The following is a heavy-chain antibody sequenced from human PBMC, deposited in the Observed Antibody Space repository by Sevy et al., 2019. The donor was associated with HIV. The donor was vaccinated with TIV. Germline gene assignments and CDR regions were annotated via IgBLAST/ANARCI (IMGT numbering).Heavy chain of an antibody. CDR3: ARKYDSSGYFDY. CDR1: GFTFSNYA. Sequence: GGSLRLSCAASGFTFSNYAMNWVRQAPGKGLEWVSGISGSGGSGDKRNYAGSVKGGFTISRDDCKNWLYLQLNSLRAGDTSIYYCARKYDSSGYFDYWGQGTLVTVSS. V-gene: IGHV3-23*01. D-gene: IGHD3-22*01. CDR2: ISGSGGSGDKR. J-gene: IGHJ4*02.